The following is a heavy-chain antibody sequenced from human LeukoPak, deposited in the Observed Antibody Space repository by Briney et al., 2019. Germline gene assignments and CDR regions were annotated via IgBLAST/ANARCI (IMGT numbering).Heavy chain of an antibody. CDR1: GGTFSNYA. Sequence: ASVTVSCKASGGTFSNYAISWVRQAPGQGLEWMGRIIPILGIANYAQKFQGRVTITADKSTSTAYMELSSLRSEDTAVYYCARASVIAVAGAEDYWGQGTLVTVSS. CDR2: IIPILGIA. V-gene: IGHV1-69*04. J-gene: IGHJ4*02. D-gene: IGHD6-19*01. CDR3: ARASVIAVAGAEDY.